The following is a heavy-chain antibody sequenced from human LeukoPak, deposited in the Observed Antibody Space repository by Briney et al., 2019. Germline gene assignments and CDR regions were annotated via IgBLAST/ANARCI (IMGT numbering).Heavy chain of an antibody. D-gene: IGHD2-2*01. CDR2: IKQDGSEK. CDR1: EFTFRSHW. J-gene: IGHJ5*02. CDR3: TTGAIARDWFDP. Sequence: GGSLRLSCAASEFTFRSHWMSWVRQAPGKGLEWVANIKQDGSEKYYVDSVKGRFTISRDNAKNSLYLQMNSLRAEDTAVYYCTTGAIARDWFDPWGQGTLVTVSS. V-gene: IGHV3-7*01.